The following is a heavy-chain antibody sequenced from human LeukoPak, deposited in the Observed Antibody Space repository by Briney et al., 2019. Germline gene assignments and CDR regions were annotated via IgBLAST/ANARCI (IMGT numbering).Heavy chain of an antibody. CDR3: ARGVKYSSGWYLGY. Sequence: GGSLRLSCAASGFTVSSNYMSWVRQAPGKGLEWVSDIYSGGSTYYADSVKGRFTISRDNSKNTLYLQMNSLRAEDTAEYYCARGVKYSSGWYLGYWGQGTLVTVSS. J-gene: IGHJ4*02. CDR1: GFTVSSNY. D-gene: IGHD6-19*01. CDR2: IYSGGST. V-gene: IGHV3-66*01.